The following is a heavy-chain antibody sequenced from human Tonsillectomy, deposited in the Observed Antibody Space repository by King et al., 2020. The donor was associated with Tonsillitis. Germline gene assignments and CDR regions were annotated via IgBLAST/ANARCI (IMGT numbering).Heavy chain of an antibody. CDR3: AKSCDSSAWNYHYYMDV. V-gene: IGHV3-23*04. CDR1: GFMFRSYA. Sequence: VQLVESGGGLVQPGGSLRLSCAASGFMFRSYAMSWVRQAPGKGLEWVSTIGGSGGTTYYADSVKGRFTISRDNSKNTLYLQMNSLRAADTSGYYCAKSCDSSAWNYHYYMDVWGKGTTVTVSS. CDR2: IGGSGGTT. D-gene: IGHD3-22*01. J-gene: IGHJ6*03.